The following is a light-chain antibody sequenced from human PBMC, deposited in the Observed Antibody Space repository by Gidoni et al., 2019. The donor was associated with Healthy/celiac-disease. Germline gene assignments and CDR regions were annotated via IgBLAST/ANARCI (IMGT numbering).Light chain of an antibody. CDR1: QSVSSSY. Sequence: ELVLTQSPGTLSLSPGERATLSCRASQSVSSSYLAWYQQKPDQAPLLLIYGASSRATGIPDRFSGSGSGTDFTLTISRLEPEDFAVYYCQQYGSSPLTFGGGTKVEIK. V-gene: IGKV3-20*01. J-gene: IGKJ4*01. CDR2: GAS. CDR3: QQYGSSPLT.